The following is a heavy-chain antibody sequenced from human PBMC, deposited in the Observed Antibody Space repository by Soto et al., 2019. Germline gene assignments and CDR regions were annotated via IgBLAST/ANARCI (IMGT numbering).Heavy chain of an antibody. V-gene: IGHV3-30*04. CDR1: GFTFSSYS. D-gene: IGHD2-15*01. CDR2: ISYNGGNR. Sequence: GGSLRLSCAASGFTFSSYSMHWVRQDPGKGLECVAVISYNGGNRFYRDYVKGRFTISRDNSKSTVHLQIDSLRYEDAAVYYCARGDREDTAVVIGVRPGEYGVDVWGQGTTVTVSS. CDR3: ARGDREDTAVVIGVRPGEYGVDV. J-gene: IGHJ6*02.